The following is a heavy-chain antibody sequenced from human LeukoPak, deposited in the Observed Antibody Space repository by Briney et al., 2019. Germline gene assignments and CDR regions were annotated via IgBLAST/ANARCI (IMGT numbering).Heavy chain of an antibody. CDR1: GFTFSRYW. J-gene: IGHJ4*02. CDR2: IKKDGSEK. Sequence: GGSLRLSCAASGFTFSRYWMNWVRQTPGKGLEWVANIKKDGSEKHYVDSVKGRFTISRDNAKSSLYLQMSSLRAEDTAVYYCARDLVWGSYRYTSVPGADYWGQGTLVTVSS. V-gene: IGHV3-7*01. CDR3: ARDLVWGSYRYTSVPGADY. D-gene: IGHD3-16*02.